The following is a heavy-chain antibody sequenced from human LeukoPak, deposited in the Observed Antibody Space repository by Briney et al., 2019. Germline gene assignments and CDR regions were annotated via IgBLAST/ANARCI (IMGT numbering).Heavy chain of an antibody. Sequence: GASVKVSCKASGYTFTGYYMHWVRQAPGQGLEWMGWINPNSGGTNYAQKFQGRVTMTRDTSISTAHMELSRLRSDDTAVYYCARGVRYYDSSPVDYWGQGTLVTVSS. CDR1: GYTFTGYY. V-gene: IGHV1-2*02. CDR3: ARGVRYYDSSPVDY. J-gene: IGHJ4*02. D-gene: IGHD3-22*01. CDR2: INPNSGGT.